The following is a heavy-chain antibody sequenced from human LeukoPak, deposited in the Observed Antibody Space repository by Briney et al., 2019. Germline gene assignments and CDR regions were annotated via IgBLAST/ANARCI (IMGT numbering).Heavy chain of an antibody. V-gene: IGHV1-69*04. CDR1: GGTFSSYA. CDR2: IIPILGIA. CDR3: AKDSGDYSSSWYTYYYYGMDV. Sequence: SVKVSCKASGGTFSSYAISWVRQAPGQGLEWMGRIIPILGIANYAQKFQGRVTITADKSTSTAYMELNSLRAEDTALYYCAKDSGDYSSSWYTYYYYGMDVWGQGTTVTVSS. D-gene: IGHD6-13*01. J-gene: IGHJ6*02.